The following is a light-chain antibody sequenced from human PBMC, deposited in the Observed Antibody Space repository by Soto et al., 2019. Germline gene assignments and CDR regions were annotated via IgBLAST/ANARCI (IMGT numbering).Light chain of an antibody. Sequence: EIVVTQSPATLSVSPGERATLSCRASQSVGNNFAWYQQKPGQAPRLLIFATSTRATGVPARFSGSGSGTEVTLTISSLQSEDFAVYYCQQYSDWPLTFGGGTKVEIE. J-gene: IGKJ4*01. CDR3: QQYSDWPLT. CDR2: ATS. CDR1: QSVGNN. V-gene: IGKV3-15*01.